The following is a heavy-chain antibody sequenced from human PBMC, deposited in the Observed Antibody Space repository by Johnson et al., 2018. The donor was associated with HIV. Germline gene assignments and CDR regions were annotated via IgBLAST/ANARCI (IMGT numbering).Heavy chain of an antibody. D-gene: IGHD2-15*01. CDR2: IQYDGSDE. Sequence: VQLVESGGGLVQPGGSLRLSCAASGFTVSSNYMSWVRQAPGKGLEWVAFIQYDGSDECYADSVKGRFTISRDNSKNTLYLQMNTLTAEDTAVYYCAKLQYCSSGSCYFDALDIWGKGTMVPVSS. CDR1: GFTVSSNY. V-gene: IGHV3-30*02. CDR3: AKLQYCSSGSCYFDALDI. J-gene: IGHJ3*02.